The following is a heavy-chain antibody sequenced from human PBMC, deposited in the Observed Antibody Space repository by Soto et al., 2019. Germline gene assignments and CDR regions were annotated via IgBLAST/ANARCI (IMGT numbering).Heavy chain of an antibody. V-gene: IGHV1-3*01. CDR2: INAGNGNT. CDR1: GYTFTSYA. CDR3: ARDSQWLRLLRSGLEYYYGMDV. D-gene: IGHD5-12*01. Sequence: ASVKVSCKASGYTFTSYAMHWVRQAPGQRLEWMGWINAGNGNTKYSQKFQGRVTITRDTSASTAYMELSSLRSEDTAVYYCARDSQWLRLLRSGLEYYYGMDVWGQGTTVTV. J-gene: IGHJ6*02.